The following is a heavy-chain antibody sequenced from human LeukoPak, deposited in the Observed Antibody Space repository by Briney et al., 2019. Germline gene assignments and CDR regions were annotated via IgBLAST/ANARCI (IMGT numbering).Heavy chain of an antibody. D-gene: IGHD4-17*01. CDR3: ASPTTTVTTYDAFDI. J-gene: IGHJ3*02. CDR2: IILIFGTA. Sequence: GASVKVSCKASGGTFSSYAISWVRQAPGQGLEWMGGIILIFGTANYAQKFQGRVTITADESTSTAYMELSSLRSEDTAVYYCASPTTTVTTYDAFDIWGQGTMVTVSS. V-gene: IGHV1-69*13. CDR1: GGTFSSYA.